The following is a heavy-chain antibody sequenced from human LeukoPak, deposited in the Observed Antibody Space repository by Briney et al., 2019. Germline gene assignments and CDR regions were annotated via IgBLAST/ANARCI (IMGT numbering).Heavy chain of an antibody. V-gene: IGHV1-2*02. CDR1: GYTFTGYY. Sequence: ASVKVSCKASGYTFTGYYMNWVRQAPGQGLEWMGWINPNSGGTNYAQKFQGRGTMTRATSISTAYMELSRLRSDDTAVYYCARDPRMIAARVSYAFDIWGQGTMVTVSS. CDR2: INPNSGGT. D-gene: IGHD6-6*01. J-gene: IGHJ3*02. CDR3: ARDPRMIAARVSYAFDI.